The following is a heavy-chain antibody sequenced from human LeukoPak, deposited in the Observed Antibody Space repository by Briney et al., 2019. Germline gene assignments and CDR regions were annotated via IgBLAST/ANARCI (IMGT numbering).Heavy chain of an antibody. Sequence: SETLSLTCTVSGGSISSYYWSWIRQPPGKGLEWIGYIYTSGSTNYNPSLKSRVTISVDTSKNQFSLKLTSVTAADTAIYYCAREDPQTTVPEGLDVWGQGTTVTVSS. J-gene: IGHJ6*02. CDR3: AREDPQTTVPEGLDV. CDR1: GGSISSYY. D-gene: IGHD4-17*01. V-gene: IGHV4-59*01. CDR2: IYTSGST.